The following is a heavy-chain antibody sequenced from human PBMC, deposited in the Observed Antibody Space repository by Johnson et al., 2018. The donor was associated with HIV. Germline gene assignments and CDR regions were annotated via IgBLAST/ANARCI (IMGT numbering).Heavy chain of an antibody. D-gene: IGHD6-6*01. CDR2: ISYDGSNK. CDR3: AKGEQLVISRKGHDAFDI. V-gene: IGHV3-30-3*01. Sequence: QVQLVESGGGVVQPGRSLRLSCAASEFTFSSYAMHWVRQAPGKGLEWVAVISYDGSNKYYADSVKGRFTISRDNSKNTLYLQMNSLRVEDTAVYYCAKGEQLVISRKGHDAFDIWGQGTMVTVSS. J-gene: IGHJ3*02. CDR1: EFTFSSYA.